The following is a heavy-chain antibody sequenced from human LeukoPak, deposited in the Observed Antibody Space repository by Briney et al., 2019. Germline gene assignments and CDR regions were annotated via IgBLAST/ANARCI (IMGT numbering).Heavy chain of an antibody. V-gene: IGHV3-53*04. Sequence: GGSLRLSCAASGFTVSSNYMSWVRQAPGKGLEWVSVIYSGGSTYYADSVKGRFTISRHNPKNTLYLQMNSLRAEDTVVYYCARDLADWGQGTLVTVSS. CDR1: GFTVSSNY. CDR3: ARDLAD. J-gene: IGHJ4*02. CDR2: IYSGGST.